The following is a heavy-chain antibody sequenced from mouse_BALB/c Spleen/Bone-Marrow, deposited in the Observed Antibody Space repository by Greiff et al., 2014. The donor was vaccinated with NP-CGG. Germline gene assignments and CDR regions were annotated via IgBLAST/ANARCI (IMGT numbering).Heavy chain of an antibody. CDR1: GYSFTGYT. CDR2: INPYNGGT. J-gene: IGHJ2*01. D-gene: IGHD2-2*01. Sequence: DVHLVESGPELVKPGASMKISCKASGYSFTGYTMNWVKQSHGKNLEWIGLINPYNGGTSYNQKFKGKATLTVDKSSSTAYMELLSLTSEDSAVYYCARRGYGYDDYFDYWGQGTTLTVSS. CDR3: ARRGYGYDDYFDY. V-gene: IGHV1-18*01.